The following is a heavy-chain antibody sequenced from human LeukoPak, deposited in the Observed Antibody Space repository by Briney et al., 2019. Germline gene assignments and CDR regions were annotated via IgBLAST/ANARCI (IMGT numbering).Heavy chain of an antibody. CDR1: GFTFSSYG. CDR2: ISYDGSNK. V-gene: IGHV3-30*18. CDR3: AKDGAYYYDSSGRLDY. D-gene: IGHD3-22*01. J-gene: IGHJ4*02. Sequence: RGSLRLSCAASGFTFSSYGMHWVRQAPGKGLEWVAVISYDGSNKYYADSVKGRFTISRDNSKNTLYLQMNSLRAEDTAVYYCAKDGAYYYDSSGRLDYWGQGTLVTVSS.